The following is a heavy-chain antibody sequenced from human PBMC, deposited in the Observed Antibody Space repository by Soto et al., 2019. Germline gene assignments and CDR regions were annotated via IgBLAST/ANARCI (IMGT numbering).Heavy chain of an antibody. Sequence: SETLSLTCSVSGGSVSDKTYYWSWIRQPPGNRLEWIGYAYYSGTTNYNPSLKSRVTISVDLSKNRFSPRLSSVTTADTALYYCARTTAVPNTLRSRYFFDYWGQGTLVTVSS. D-gene: IGHD4-17*01. J-gene: IGHJ4*02. V-gene: IGHV4-61*01. CDR2: AYYSGTT. CDR3: ARTTAVPNTLRSRYFFDY. CDR1: GGSVSDKTYY.